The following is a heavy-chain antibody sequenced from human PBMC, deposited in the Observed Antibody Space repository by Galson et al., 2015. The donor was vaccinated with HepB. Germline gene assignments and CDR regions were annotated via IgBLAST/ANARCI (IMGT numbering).Heavy chain of an antibody. D-gene: IGHD1-1*01. CDR3: ARDGGGTYAGYFDAFDL. V-gene: IGHV1-69*04. CDR1: RDTFTSYT. J-gene: IGHJ3*01. CDR2: IIPLANIV. Sequence: SVKVSCKAPRDTFTSYTVSWVRQAPGQGLEWMGRIIPLANIVNYAQKFQGRVPITADKSTSTAYMELSGLRSEDTAMYYCARDGGGTYAGYFDAFDLWGQGTVVTVS.